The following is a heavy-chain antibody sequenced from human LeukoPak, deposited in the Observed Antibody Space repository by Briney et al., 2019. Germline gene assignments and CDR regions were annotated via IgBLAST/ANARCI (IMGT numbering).Heavy chain of an antibody. CDR2: INPNSGGT. CDR3: AREGIRGWYPLTFDY. CDR1: GYTFTGYY. Sequence: ASVKVSCKASGYTFTGYYMHWVRQAPGQGLEWMGRINPNSGGTNYAQKFQGRVTMTRDTSISTAYMELSKLRSDDTAVYYCAREGIRGWYPLTFDYWGQGTLVAVSS. J-gene: IGHJ4*02. D-gene: IGHD6-19*01. V-gene: IGHV1-2*06.